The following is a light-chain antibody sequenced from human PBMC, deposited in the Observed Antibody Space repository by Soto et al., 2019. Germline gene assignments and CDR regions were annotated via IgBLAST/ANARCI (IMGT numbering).Light chain of an antibody. CDR3: SSYTSSNPYV. CDR2: DVS. V-gene: IGLV2-14*03. Sequence: QSALTQPAPVSGSPGQSITISCTGTSGDIGGYDYVSWYQQHPGKAPKLMIYDVSNRPSGVSNRFSGSKSGTTASLTISGLQAEDEADYYCSSYTSSNPYVFGTGTKLTVL. CDR1: SGDIGGYDY. J-gene: IGLJ1*01.